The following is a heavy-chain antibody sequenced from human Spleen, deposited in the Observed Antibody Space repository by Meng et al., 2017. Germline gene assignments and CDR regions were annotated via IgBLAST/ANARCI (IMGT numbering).Heavy chain of an antibody. CDR3: ARHAGHRQWLPTGWFDP. CDR1: GYTLTTYG. CDR2: IGTFNGVA. D-gene: IGHD5-12*01. V-gene: IGHV1-18*01. Sequence: QVQLVQSGAEVRKPGASVEVSCKASGYTLTTYGINWVRQAPGQGLEWMGWIGTFNGVANYAQKFQGRVIMTTDTSTSTAYLELASLRFDDTAVYYCARHAGHRQWLPTGWFDPWGQGTLVTVSS. J-gene: IGHJ5*02.